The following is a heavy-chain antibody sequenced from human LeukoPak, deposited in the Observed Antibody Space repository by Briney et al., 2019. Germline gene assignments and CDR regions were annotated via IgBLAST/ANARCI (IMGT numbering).Heavy chain of an antibody. J-gene: IGHJ4*02. CDR2: ISGSGGST. Sequence: GGSLRLSCAASGFDFGAYEMNWVRQAPGKGLEWVSAISGSGGSTYYADSVKGRFTISRDNSKNTLYLQMNSLRAEDTAVYYCAKATTVTTKGGFDYWGQGTLVTVSS. V-gene: IGHV3-23*01. CDR1: GFDFGAYE. D-gene: IGHD4-17*01. CDR3: AKATTVTTKGGFDY.